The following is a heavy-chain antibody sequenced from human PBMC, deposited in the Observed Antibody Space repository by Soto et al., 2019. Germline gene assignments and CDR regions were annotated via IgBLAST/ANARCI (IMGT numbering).Heavy chain of an antibody. CDR1: GFTFSTYG. Sequence: GGSLRLSCAASGFTFSTYGMHWVRQAPGTGLEWVAVISYDGTNKYYADSVKGRFTISRDNSKNTLYLQMNSLTTEDTAGYYCAGGRTGAAGFWGLGTLVTVSS. V-gene: IGHV3-30*03. CDR2: ISYDGTNK. D-gene: IGHD2-15*01. CDR3: AGGRTGAAGF. J-gene: IGHJ4*02.